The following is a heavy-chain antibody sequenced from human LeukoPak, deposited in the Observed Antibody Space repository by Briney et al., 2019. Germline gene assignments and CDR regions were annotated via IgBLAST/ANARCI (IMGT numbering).Heavy chain of an antibody. D-gene: IGHD3-22*01. J-gene: IGHJ4*02. CDR2: IIPIFGTA. CDR1: GGTFSSYT. Sequence: GASVKVSCKASGGTFSSYTISWVRQAPGQGLEWMEGIIPIFGTANYAQKFQGRVTITADKSTSTAYMELSSLRSEDTAVYYCAGSDYYYDSSYYARGYFDYWGQGTLVTVSS. CDR3: AGSDYYYDSSYYARGYFDY. V-gene: IGHV1-69*06.